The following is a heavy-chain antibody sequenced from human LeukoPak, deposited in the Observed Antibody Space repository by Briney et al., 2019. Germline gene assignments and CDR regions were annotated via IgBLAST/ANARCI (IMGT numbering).Heavy chain of an antibody. D-gene: IGHD3-22*01. V-gene: IGHV3-43*02. Sequence: GGSLRLSCAASGFTFDDYAMHWVRHAPGKGLEWVSLISGDGGSTYYADSVKGRFTISRDNSKNSLYLQMNSLRTEDTALYYCAKGGDSSGYYFPIDYWGQGTLVTVSS. CDR1: GFTFDDYA. J-gene: IGHJ4*02. CDR2: ISGDGGST. CDR3: AKGGDSSGYYFPIDY.